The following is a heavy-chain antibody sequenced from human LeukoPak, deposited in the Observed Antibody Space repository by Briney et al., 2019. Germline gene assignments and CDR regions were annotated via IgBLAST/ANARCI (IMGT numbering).Heavy chain of an antibody. Sequence: ASVKVSCKASGYTFTSYGITWVRQAPGQGLEWMGWISPYNGNTNYAQKLQGRVTMTTDTSTTTVDMELRSLRSEDTAVYYCARDRAAAGLNNWFDPWGQGTRVTVSS. CDR3: ARDRAAAGLNNWFDP. D-gene: IGHD6-13*01. CDR1: GYTFTSYG. CDR2: ISPYNGNT. V-gene: IGHV1-18*01. J-gene: IGHJ5*02.